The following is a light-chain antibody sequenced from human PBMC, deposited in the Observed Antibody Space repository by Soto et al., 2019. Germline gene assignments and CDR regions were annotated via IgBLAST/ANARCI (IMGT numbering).Light chain of an antibody. CDR1: QSISSY. CDR2: WAS. V-gene: IGKV4-1*01. Sequence: IQMTQSPSSLSASVGDRVTITCRASQSISSYLTWYQQKPGQPPKLLIYWASTRESGVPDRFSGSGSGTDFTLTISSLQAEDVAVYYCQQHYSTPFTFGQGTRLEIK. CDR3: QQHYSTPFT. J-gene: IGKJ5*01.